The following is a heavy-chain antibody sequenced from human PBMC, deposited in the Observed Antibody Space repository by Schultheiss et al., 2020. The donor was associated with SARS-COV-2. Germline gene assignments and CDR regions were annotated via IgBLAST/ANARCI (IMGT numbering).Heavy chain of an antibody. D-gene: IGHD2-2*02. CDR3: ARVGVCSSTSCYSHYFDY. CDR1: GGSISSYY. J-gene: IGHJ4*02. V-gene: IGHV4-34*01. Sequence: SETLSLTCTVSGGSISSYYWSWIRQPPGKGLEWIGEINHSGSTNYNPSLKSRVTISVDTSKNQFSLKLSSVTAADTAVYYCARVGVCSSTSCYSHYFDYWGQGTLVTVSS. CDR2: INHSGST.